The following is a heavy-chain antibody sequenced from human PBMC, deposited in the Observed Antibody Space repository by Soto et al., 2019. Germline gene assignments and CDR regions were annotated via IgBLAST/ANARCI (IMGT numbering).Heavy chain of an antibody. CDR3: ARITMVRGVNRSSYYYYYGMDV. CDR2: INHSGST. Sequence: TETLSLTCAVYGGSFSGYYWSWIRQPPGKGLEWIGEINHSGSTNYNPSLKSRVTISVDTSKDQFSLKLSSVTAADTAVYYCARITMVRGVNRSSYYYYYGMDVWGQGTTVT. D-gene: IGHD3-10*01. V-gene: IGHV4-34*01. CDR1: GGSFSGYY. J-gene: IGHJ6*02.